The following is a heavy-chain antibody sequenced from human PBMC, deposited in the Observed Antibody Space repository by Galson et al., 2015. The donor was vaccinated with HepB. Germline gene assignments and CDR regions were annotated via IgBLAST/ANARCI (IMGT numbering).Heavy chain of an antibody. V-gene: IGHV3-48*01. CDR2: ISSSSSTI. J-gene: IGHJ4*02. CDR3: ATLDCSGGSCSPGDY. CDR1: GFTFSSYS. Sequence: SLRLSCAASGFTFSSYSMNWVRQAPGKGLEWVSYISSSSSTIYYADSVKGRFTISRDNAKNSLYLQMNSLRAEDTAVYYCATLDCSGGSCSPGDYWGQGTLVTVSS. D-gene: IGHD2-15*01.